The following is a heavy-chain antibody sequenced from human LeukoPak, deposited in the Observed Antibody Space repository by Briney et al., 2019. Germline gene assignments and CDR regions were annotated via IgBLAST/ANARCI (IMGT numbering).Heavy chain of an antibody. V-gene: IGHV5-51*01. CDR2: IYPGDSDT. Sequence: GESLKISCKGSGYNLTNYWITWVRQMPGKGLEWMGIIYPGDSDTRYSPSFQGQVTISADKSISTAYLQWSSLKASDTAMYYCARFYDYVWGSYRATSYYFDYWGQGTLVTVSS. J-gene: IGHJ4*02. D-gene: IGHD3-16*02. CDR1: GYNLTNYW. CDR3: ARFYDYVWGSYRATSYYFDY.